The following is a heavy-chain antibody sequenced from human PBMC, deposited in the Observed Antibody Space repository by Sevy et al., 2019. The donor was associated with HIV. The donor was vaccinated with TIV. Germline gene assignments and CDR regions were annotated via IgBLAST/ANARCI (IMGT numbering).Heavy chain of an antibody. Sequence: ASVKVSCKASGYTFTSYGISWVRQAPGQGLEWMGWISAYNGNTNYAQKVQGRVTMPTDTSTSTAYMELRSLRSDDTAVYYCARSSSFSGGRVSYYYYGMDVWGQGTTVTVSS. D-gene: IGHD6-13*01. CDR1: GYTFTSYG. CDR3: ARSSSFSGGRVSYYYYGMDV. V-gene: IGHV1-18*01. CDR2: ISAYNGNT. J-gene: IGHJ6*02.